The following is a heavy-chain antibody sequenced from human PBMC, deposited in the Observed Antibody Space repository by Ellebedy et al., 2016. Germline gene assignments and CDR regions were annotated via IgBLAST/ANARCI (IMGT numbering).Heavy chain of an antibody. V-gene: IGHV3-23*01. Sequence: GESLKISXAASGFTFSTYAMTWVRQGPGKGLEWVSGISASGSTYYADSVKGRFTISRDLSKNTLYLQMNSLRAEDTAVYYCAKGRVIAPPTDAFDFWGQGTMVTVSS. CDR3: AKGRVIAPPTDAFDF. J-gene: IGHJ3*01. CDR1: GFTFSTYA. CDR2: ISASGST. D-gene: IGHD2-21*01.